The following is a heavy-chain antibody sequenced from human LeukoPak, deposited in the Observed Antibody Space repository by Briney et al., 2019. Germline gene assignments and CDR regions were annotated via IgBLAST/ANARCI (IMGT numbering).Heavy chain of an antibody. D-gene: IGHD3-22*01. CDR2: IIPIFGTA. Sequence: GASVKVSCKASGYTFTGYYMHWVRQAPGQGLEWMGGIIPIFGTANYAQKFQGRVTITTDESTSTAYMELSSLRSEDTAVYYCARGGYYYDSSGYYLLDYWGQGTLVTVSS. CDR3: ARGGYYYDSSGYYLLDY. J-gene: IGHJ4*02. CDR1: GYTFTGYY. V-gene: IGHV1-69*05.